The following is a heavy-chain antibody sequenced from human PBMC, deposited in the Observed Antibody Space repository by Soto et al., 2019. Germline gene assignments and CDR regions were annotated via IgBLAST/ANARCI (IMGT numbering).Heavy chain of an antibody. J-gene: IGHJ5*02. D-gene: IGHD6-19*01. CDR3: ARHGQLYNSGWYLNWFDP. CDR2: VYYSGST. CDR1: GGTISISTYY. V-gene: IGHV4-39*01. Sequence: SEPLSLTCTVSGGTISISTYYWGWIRQPPGKGLEWIGSVYYSGSTYYNPSLKSRVTISVDTSKNQFSLKLSSVTAADTAVYYCARHGQLYNSGWYLNWFDPWGQGTLVTVS.